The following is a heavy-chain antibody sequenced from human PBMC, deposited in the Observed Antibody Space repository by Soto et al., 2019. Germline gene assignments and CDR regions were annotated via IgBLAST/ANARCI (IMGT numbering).Heavy chain of an antibody. CDR1: GFTFNTYG. V-gene: IGHV3-33*08. J-gene: IGHJ6*02. Sequence: QTGGSLRLSCTTSGFTFNTYGMHWVRQAPGKGLEWVAIIWYDGSIKYYADSVKGRFTISRDNSRNTLYLQMNSLRAEDTALYYCARADCTGAYCYSWPFNYGVDVWGQGTTVTVSS. CDR3: ARADCTGAYCYSWPFNYGVDV. D-gene: IGHD2-15*01. CDR2: IWYDGSIK.